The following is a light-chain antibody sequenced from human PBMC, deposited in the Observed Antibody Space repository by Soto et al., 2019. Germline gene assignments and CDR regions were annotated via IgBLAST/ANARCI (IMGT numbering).Light chain of an antibody. CDR1: QSVLYSSNNKNY. Sequence: DIVMTQSPDSLAVSLGERATINCKSSQSVLYSSNNKNYLAWYQQKPGQPPKLLIYWASTRESGVPDRFSGGGSGTDFTLTISSLQAEEVAVYYCQQYYSTPYTFGQGTKLEI. CDR2: WAS. J-gene: IGKJ2*01. V-gene: IGKV4-1*01. CDR3: QQYYSTPYT.